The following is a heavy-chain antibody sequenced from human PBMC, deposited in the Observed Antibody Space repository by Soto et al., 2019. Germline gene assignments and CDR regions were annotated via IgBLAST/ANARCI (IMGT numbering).Heavy chain of an antibody. CDR3: ARDRGSYALDY. Sequence: QVQLVQSGAEVKKPGASVKVSCKSSGYTFTSYGITWVRQAPGQGLEWMGWISAYNGNTNYAQKLQGRVTMTTDTSTSIAYMELRSLISDDTAVYYCARDRGSYALDYGGQGTLVTVSS. CDR1: GYTFTSYG. V-gene: IGHV1-18*01. CDR2: ISAYNGNT. J-gene: IGHJ4*02. D-gene: IGHD1-26*01.